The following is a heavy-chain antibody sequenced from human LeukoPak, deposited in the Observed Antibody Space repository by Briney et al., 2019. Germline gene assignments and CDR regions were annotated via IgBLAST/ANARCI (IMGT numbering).Heavy chain of an antibody. CDR2: ISAYNGNT. CDR1: GYTFTSYG. V-gene: IGHV1-18*01. CDR3: AEDRSTGWYGEFDY. J-gene: IGHJ4*02. Sequence: ASVKVSCKASGYTFTSYGISWVRQAPGQGLEWMGWISAYNGNTNYAQTLQGRVTMTTDTSTSTAYMELRSLRSDDTAVYYCAEDRSTGWYGEFDYWGQGTLVTVSS. D-gene: IGHD6-19*01.